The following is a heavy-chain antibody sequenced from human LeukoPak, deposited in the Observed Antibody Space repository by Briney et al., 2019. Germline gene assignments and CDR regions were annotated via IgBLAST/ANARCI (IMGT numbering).Heavy chain of an antibody. CDR3: ARDRYSSSWYTDY. Sequence: PGGSLRLSCAASGFTFSNYWIHWVRQAPGKGLVWVSRIDNAGSITTYADSVKGRFTISRDNSKNTLYLQMNSLRAEDTAVYYCARDRYSSSWYTDYWGQGTLVTVSS. D-gene: IGHD6-13*01. CDR1: GFTFSNYW. CDR2: IDNAGSIT. J-gene: IGHJ4*02. V-gene: IGHV3-74*03.